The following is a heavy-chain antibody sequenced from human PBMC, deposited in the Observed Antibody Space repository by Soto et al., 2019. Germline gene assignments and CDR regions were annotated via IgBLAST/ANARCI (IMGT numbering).Heavy chain of an antibody. V-gene: IGHV1-18*01. J-gene: IGHJ3*02. D-gene: IGHD5-18*01. CDR3: ARDSFTHTDMGTWAFEI. CDR1: GYTFTSYG. CDR2: ISAYNGDT. Sequence: GQLVQSGAEVKRPGASVKVSCRASGYTFTSYGISWVRQAPGQGLEWMGWISAYNGDTKLSQKFEARVSMTTDTSTNTADLELRSLRSDATADYYCARDSFTHTDMGTWAFEIWGQGTMVTVSS.